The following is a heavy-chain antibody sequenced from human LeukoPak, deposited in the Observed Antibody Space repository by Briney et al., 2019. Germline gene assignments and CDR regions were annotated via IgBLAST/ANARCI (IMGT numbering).Heavy chain of an antibody. CDR1: GFTFDDYG. V-gene: IGHV3-20*04. D-gene: IGHD1-1*01. Sequence: PGGSLRLSCEDSGFTFDDYGMSWVRHPPGKGLEWVSGINWDGGSTFYAGSVKGRFTISRDNAKNSLYLQMSSLRADGTAVYYCARDLSDNWYTFGFWGQGTLVTVSS. J-gene: IGHJ4*02. CDR3: ARDLSDNWYTFGF. CDR2: INWDGGST.